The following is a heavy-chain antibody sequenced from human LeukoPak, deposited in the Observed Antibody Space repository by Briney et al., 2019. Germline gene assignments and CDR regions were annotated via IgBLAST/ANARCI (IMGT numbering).Heavy chain of an antibody. CDR1: GGSFSGYY. D-gene: IGHD1-26*01. J-gene: IGHJ4*02. CDR2: INHSGST. CDR3: ARVSGIVH. Sequence: PSETLSLTCAVYGGSFSGYYWSWIRQPPGKGLEWIGEINHSGSTNYNPSLKSRVTISVDTSKNQFSLKLSSVTAADTAVYYCARVSGIVHWGQGTLVTVSS. V-gene: IGHV4-34*01.